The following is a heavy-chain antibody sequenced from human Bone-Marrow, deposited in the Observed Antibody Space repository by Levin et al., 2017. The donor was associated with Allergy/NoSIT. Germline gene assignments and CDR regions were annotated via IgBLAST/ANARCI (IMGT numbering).Heavy chain of an antibody. D-gene: IGHD3-22*01. Sequence: GGSLRLSCAASGFTFSSYDMHWVRQATGKGLEWVSAIGTAGDTYYPGSVKGRFTLSRENAKNSLYLQMNSLRAGDTAVYYCARVQVVVITSLRGQGTLVTVSS. CDR2: IGTAGDT. V-gene: IGHV3-13*01. CDR3: ARVQVVVITSL. J-gene: IGHJ4*02. CDR1: GFTFSSYD.